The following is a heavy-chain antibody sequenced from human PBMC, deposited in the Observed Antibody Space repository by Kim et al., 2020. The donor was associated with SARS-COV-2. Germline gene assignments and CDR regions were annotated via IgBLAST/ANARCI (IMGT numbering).Heavy chain of an antibody. Sequence: SETLSLTCTVSGGSISSYYWSWIRQPAGKGLEWIGRIYTSGSTNYNPSLKSRVTMSADTSKNQFSLKLSSVTAADTAVYYCASTPRQYCSGGSCYLFPFDYWGQGTLVTVSS. CDR1: GGSISSYY. D-gene: IGHD2-15*01. CDR2: IYTSGST. V-gene: IGHV4-4*07. J-gene: IGHJ4*02. CDR3: ASTPRQYCSGGSCYLFPFDY.